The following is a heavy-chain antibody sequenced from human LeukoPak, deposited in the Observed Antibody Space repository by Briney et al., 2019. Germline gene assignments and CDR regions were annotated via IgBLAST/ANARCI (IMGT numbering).Heavy chain of an antibody. Sequence: PGGSLRLSCAASGFTFSSYAMSWLRKAPGKRLHCVSAISGSGGSTYYADSVKGRFTISRDNAKNTLYLQMNSLRAEDTAAYYCANPGSEGPLYFDYWGQGTLVTVSS. V-gene: IGHV3-23*01. CDR3: ANPGSEGPLYFDY. D-gene: IGHD3-10*01. CDR2: ISGSGGST. J-gene: IGHJ4*02. CDR1: GFTFSSYA.